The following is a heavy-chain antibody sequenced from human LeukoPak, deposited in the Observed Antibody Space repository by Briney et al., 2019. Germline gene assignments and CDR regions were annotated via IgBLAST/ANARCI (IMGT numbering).Heavy chain of an antibody. CDR1: GFTFSSYG. J-gene: IGHJ5*02. CDR2: ISYDGSNK. V-gene: IGHV3-30*18. D-gene: IGHD5-24*01. Sequence: PGGSLRLSCAASGFTFSSYGMHWVRQAPGKGLEWVAVISYDGSNKYYADSVKGRFTISRDNSKNTLYLQMNSPRAEDTAVYYCAKDFKRWLQSNWFDPWGQGTLVTVSS. CDR3: AKDFKRWLQSNWFDP.